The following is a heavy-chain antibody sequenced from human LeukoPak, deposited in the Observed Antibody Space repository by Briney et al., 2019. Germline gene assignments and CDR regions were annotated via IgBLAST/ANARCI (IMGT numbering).Heavy chain of an antibody. CDR1: GGSFSGYY. J-gene: IGHJ4*02. D-gene: IGHD5-18*01. Sequence: SSETLSLTCAVYGGSFSGYYWSWIRQPPGKGLEWIGYIYYSGSTNYNPSLKSRVTISVDTSKNQFSLKLSSVTAADTAVYYCARESDTAMAYWGQGTLVTVSS. CDR3: ARESDTAMAY. CDR2: IYYSGST. V-gene: IGHV4-59*01.